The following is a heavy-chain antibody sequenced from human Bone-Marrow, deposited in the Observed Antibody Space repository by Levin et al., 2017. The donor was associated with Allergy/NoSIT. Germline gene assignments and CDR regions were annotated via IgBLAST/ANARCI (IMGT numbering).Heavy chain of an antibody. CDR1: GFTFSYYW. CDR2: IKQDGSEK. CDR3: ARDGFDTSGYYDP. V-gene: IGHV3-7*01. D-gene: IGHD3-22*01. Sequence: PPGGSLRLSCAASGFTFSYYWMTWVRQAPGKGLEWVANIKQDGSEKYYVDSVKGRFTISRDNAKNSLYLQMNSLRAEDTAVYYCARDGFDTSGYYDPWGQGTLVIVSS. J-gene: IGHJ5*02.